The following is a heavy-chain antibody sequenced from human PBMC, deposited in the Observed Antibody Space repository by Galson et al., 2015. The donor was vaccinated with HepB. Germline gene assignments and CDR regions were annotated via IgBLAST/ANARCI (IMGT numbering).Heavy chain of an antibody. CDR2: ISSSSSTI. J-gene: IGHJ6*02. CDR3: ARDRTFGYYYYGMDV. V-gene: IGHV3-48*02. Sequence: SLRLSCAASGFTFSSYIMNWVRQAPGKGLEWVSYISSSSSTIYYADSVKGRFTISRDNAKNSLYLQMNSLRDEDTAVYYCARDRTFGYYYYGMDVWGQGTTVTVSS. CDR1: GFTFSSYI. D-gene: IGHD3-10*01.